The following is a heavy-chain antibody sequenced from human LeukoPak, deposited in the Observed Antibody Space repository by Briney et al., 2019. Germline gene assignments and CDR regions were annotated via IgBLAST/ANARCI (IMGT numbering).Heavy chain of an antibody. Sequence: PSETLSLTCTVSGGSISSYYWIWIRQPPGKGLEWIGYISYSGSTNYNPSLNSRVTMSIDTSKNQISLRLKSVTAADTAVYYCARGARSGIVGWSDPWGQGTLVTVSS. V-gene: IGHV4-59*01. J-gene: IGHJ5*02. CDR2: ISYSGST. CDR3: ARGARSGIVGWSDP. CDR1: GGSISSYY. D-gene: IGHD6-25*01.